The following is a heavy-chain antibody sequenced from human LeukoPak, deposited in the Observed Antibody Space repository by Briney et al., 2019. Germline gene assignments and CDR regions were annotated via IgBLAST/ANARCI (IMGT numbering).Heavy chain of an antibody. CDR2: INHSGST. CDR1: GGSFSGYY. D-gene: IGHD1-26*01. CDR3: ARPSGSYFRGWFDP. Sequence: PSGTLSLTCAVYGGSFSGYYWSWIRQPPGKGLEWIGEINHSGSTNYNPSLKSRVTISVDTSKNQFSLKLSSVTAADTAVYYCARPSGSYFRGWFDPWGQGTLVTVSS. V-gene: IGHV4-34*01. J-gene: IGHJ5*02.